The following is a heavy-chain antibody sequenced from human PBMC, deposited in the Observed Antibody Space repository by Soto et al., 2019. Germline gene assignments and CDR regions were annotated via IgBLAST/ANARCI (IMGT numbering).Heavy chain of an antibody. J-gene: IGHJ5*02. CDR3: TREYYNILTGSRWFDP. Sequence: PGGSLRLSCAASGFTFSGSAMHWVRQASGKGLEWVGRIRSKANSYATAYAASVKGRFTISRDDSKNTAYLQMNSLKTEDTAVYYCTREYYNILTGSRWFDPWGQGTLVTVSS. CDR1: GFTFSGSA. V-gene: IGHV3-73*01. CDR2: IRSKANSYAT. D-gene: IGHD3-9*01.